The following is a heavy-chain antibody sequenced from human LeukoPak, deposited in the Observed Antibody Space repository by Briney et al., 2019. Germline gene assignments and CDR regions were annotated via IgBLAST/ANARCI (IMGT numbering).Heavy chain of an antibody. CDR3: ARNILFAFDI. V-gene: IGHV3-53*01. Sequence: GGSLRLSCAASGFTVSSNYMSWVRQAPGKGLEWVSVIYSGGSTFYADSVKGRFTISRDNSKNTLYLQVNSLRAEDTAMYYCARNILFAFDIWGQGTMVTVSS. CDR2: IYSGGST. J-gene: IGHJ3*02. CDR1: GFTVSSNY.